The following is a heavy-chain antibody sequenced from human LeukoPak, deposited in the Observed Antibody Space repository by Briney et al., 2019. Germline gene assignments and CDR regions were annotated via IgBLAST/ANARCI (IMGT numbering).Heavy chain of an antibody. Sequence: PSETLSLTCTVSGGSISSYYWSWIRQPPGKGLEWIGYIYSSGSTNYNPSLKSRVNISLDTSKHQFSLKLSSVTAADTAVYYCARDLGYSSVRVFDYWGQGTLVTVSS. V-gene: IGHV4-59*01. CDR1: GGSISSYY. D-gene: IGHD6-19*01. CDR2: IYSSGST. J-gene: IGHJ4*02. CDR3: ARDLGYSSVRVFDY.